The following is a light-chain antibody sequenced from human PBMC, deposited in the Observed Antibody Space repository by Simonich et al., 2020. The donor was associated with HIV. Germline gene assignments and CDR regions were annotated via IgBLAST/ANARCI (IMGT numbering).Light chain of an antibody. V-gene: IGLV2-23*01. CDR1: SSDVGRYNL. Sequence: QSALTQPVSVSGSPGQSITISCTGTSSDVGRYNLVSWYLQHPGKAPKLMIYEGSKRPSGVSNRFSGSKSGNTASLTISGLQAEDEADYYCCSYAGSSTLVFGGGTKLTVL. J-gene: IGLJ3*02. CDR3: CSYAGSSTLV. CDR2: EGS.